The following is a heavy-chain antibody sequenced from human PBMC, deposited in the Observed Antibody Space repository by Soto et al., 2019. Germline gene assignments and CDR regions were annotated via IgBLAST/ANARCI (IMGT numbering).Heavy chain of an antibody. J-gene: IGHJ3*02. CDR3: ARDGGSGHYGAFDI. V-gene: IGHV3-74*01. Sequence: GGSLRLSCAASGFTFSDYWMHWVRQAPGKGLVWVSRINNDGSSTTFADSVKGRFTISRDNSKPTLFLQMNSLRVEDTAVYYGARDGGSGHYGAFDIWGQGTMVTVSS. CDR2: INNDGSST. D-gene: IGHD3-10*01. CDR1: GFTFSDYW.